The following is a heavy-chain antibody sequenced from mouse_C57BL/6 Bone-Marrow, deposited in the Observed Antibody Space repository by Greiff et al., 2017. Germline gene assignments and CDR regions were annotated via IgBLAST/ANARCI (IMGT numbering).Heavy chain of an antibody. V-gene: IGHV1-53*01. CDR2: ITPSHGGT. CDR1: GYTFTSYW. CDR3: ARKTAQATSWFAY. Sequence: QVQLQQPGTELVKPGASVKLSCKASGYTFTSYWMHWVKQRPGQGLEWIGIITPSHGGTNYNEKFKSKATLTVDKSSSTAYMQLSSLTSEDSAGYYCARKTAQATSWFAYWGQGTLVTVSA. D-gene: IGHD3-2*02. J-gene: IGHJ3*01.